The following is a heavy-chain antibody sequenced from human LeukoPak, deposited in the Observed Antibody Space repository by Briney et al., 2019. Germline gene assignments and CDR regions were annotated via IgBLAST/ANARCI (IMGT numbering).Heavy chain of an antibody. D-gene: IGHD1-26*01. CDR1: GYTFTSYY. J-gene: IGHJ4*02. CDR2: INPSGGST. CDR3: ARRVGATRFDY. Sequence: ASVKVSCKASGYTFTSYYMHWVRQAPGQGLEWMGIINPSGGSTSYAQKFQGRVTMTRNTSISTAYMELSSLRSEDTAVYYCARRVGATRFDYWGQGTLVTVSS. V-gene: IGHV1-46*01.